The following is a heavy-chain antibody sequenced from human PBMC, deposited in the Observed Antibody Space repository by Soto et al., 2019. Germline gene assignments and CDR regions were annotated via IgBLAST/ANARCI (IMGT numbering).Heavy chain of an antibody. Sequence: QVQLVQSGAEVKKPGSSVKVSCKASGGTFSSYALSWVRQAPGQGLEWVGGIIPMSGATNYAQKFQGRVTVTADESTNTAYLELTSLRSEDTAVYYCARGGPENDYWGQGTLVTVSS. CDR3: ARGGPENDY. V-gene: IGHV1-69*12. CDR2: IIPMSGAT. J-gene: IGHJ4*02. CDR1: GGTFSSYA. D-gene: IGHD1-26*01.